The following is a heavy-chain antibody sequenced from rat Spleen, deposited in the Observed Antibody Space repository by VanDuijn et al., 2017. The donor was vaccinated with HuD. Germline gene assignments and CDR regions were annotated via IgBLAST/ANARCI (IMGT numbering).Heavy chain of an antibody. J-gene: IGHJ2*01. V-gene: IGHV1-43*01. CDR3: VRQSIWAFDY. CDR1: GYTFTSYY. D-gene: IGHD4-6*01. CDR2: VNTGIGGT. Sequence: QVQLQQSGAELAKPGSSVKISCKASGYTFTSYYISWIKRTTGQGLEYIGYVNTGIGGTNYNENFKAKATLTVDISSSTAFMHLSSRTPDESAVCYCVRQSIWAFDYWGQGVMVTVSS.